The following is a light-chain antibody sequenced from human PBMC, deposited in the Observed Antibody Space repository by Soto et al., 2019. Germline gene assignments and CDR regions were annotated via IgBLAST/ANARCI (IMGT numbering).Light chain of an antibody. J-gene: IGLJ2*01. Sequence: QSALTQPPSASGSPGQSVTISCTGTSSDIGGYNYVSWYQQHPGKAPKLINYEVSKRPSGVPDRFSGSKSGNTASLSVSGLQAEDEADYYCSSYAGSNNVVFGGGTKVT. CDR1: SSDIGGYNY. V-gene: IGLV2-8*01. CDR3: SSYAGSNNVV. CDR2: EVS.